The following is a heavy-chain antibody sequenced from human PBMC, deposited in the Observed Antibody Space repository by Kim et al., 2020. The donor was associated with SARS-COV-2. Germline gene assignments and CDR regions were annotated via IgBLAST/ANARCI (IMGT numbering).Heavy chain of an antibody. CDR3: ARERWAGARSWYFDL. Sequence: QQFQGRVTMTRDTSTSTVYMELSSLRSEDTAVYYCARERWAGARSWYFDLWGRGTLVTVSS. V-gene: IGHV1-46*01. D-gene: IGHD6-19*01. J-gene: IGHJ2*01.